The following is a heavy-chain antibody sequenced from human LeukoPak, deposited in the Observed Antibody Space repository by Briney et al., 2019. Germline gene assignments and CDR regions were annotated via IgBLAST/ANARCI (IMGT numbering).Heavy chain of an antibody. V-gene: IGHV1-18*01. J-gene: IGHJ5*02. Sequence: GASVKVSCKASGYTFTSYGISWVRQAPGQGLEWMGWISAYNGNTNYAQKLQGRVTMTTDTSTRTAYMELRSLRSDDTAVYYCARGGRVYCSSTSCYTDWFDPWGQGTLVTVSS. D-gene: IGHD2-2*02. CDR2: ISAYNGNT. CDR1: GYTFTSYG. CDR3: ARGGRVYCSSTSCYTDWFDP.